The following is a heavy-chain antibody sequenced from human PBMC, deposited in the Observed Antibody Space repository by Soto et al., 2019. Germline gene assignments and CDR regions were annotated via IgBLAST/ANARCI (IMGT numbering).Heavy chain of an antibody. J-gene: IGHJ5*01. CDR3: ANLPLYSSGFDW. D-gene: IGHD3-10*01. Sequence: EVQLVESGGGLVQPGGSLRLSCAASGFTFDDYAIHWVRQIPGKGLEWVSGVSWNGDTTGYADSVKGRVSISRDNAKNSLYLQLDSLKTEDTDMYYCANLPLYSSGFDWWGQGSPVTVSS. V-gene: IGHV3-9*01. CDR2: VSWNGDTT. CDR1: GFTFDDYA.